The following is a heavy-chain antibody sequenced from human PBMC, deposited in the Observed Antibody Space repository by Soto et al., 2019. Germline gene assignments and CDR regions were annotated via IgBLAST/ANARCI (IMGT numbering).Heavy chain of an antibody. J-gene: IGHJ6*03. CDR3: ARRCREVTTKSGYYYYYYMDV. D-gene: IGHD4-17*01. Sequence: SETLSLTCAVYGGSFSGYYWSWIRQPPGKGLEWIGEISHSGSTNYNPSLKSRVTISVDTSKNQFSLKLSSVTAADTAVYYCARRCREVTTKSGYYYYYYMDVWGKGTTVTVSS. CDR2: ISHSGST. CDR1: GGSFSGYY. V-gene: IGHV4-34*01.